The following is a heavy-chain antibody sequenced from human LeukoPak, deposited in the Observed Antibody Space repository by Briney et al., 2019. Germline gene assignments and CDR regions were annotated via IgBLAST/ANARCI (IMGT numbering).Heavy chain of an antibody. CDR1: GFTFSSYG. CDR3: AKGVRRYFDFQH. D-gene: IGHD2/OR15-2a*01. CDR2: ISGSGGST. J-gene: IGHJ1*01. Sequence: PGGSLRLSCAASGFTFSSYGMSWVRQAPGKGLEWVSAISGSGGSTYYADSVKGRFTISRDSSKNTLYLQMNSLRAEDTAVYYCAKGVRRYFDFQHWGQGTLVTVSS. V-gene: IGHV3-23*01.